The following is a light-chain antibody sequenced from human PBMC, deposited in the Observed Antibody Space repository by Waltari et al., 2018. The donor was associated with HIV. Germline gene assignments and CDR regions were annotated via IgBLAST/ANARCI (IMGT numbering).Light chain of an antibody. J-gene: IGLJ2*01. CDR3: LLTYGEDVV. V-gene: IGLV7-46*01. CDR2: DSN. CDR1: TGVVTRGHC. Sequence: QPVVTQEPSLTVSPGETVILTCASSTGVVTRGHCPYWFQVRPGHAPKTLIFDSNNRYSWTRARFAGSFCGGKGALTRTGAQPEDEANYYCLLTYGEDVVFGGGTKLTVL.